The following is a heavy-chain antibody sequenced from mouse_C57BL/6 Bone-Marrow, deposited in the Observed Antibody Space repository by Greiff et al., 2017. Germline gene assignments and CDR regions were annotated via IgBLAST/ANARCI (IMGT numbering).Heavy chain of an antibody. CDR3: ARLQQGPWFAY. V-gene: IGHV5-6*01. Sequence: EVQLVESGGDLVKPGGSLKLSCAASGFTFSSYGMSWVRQTPDKRLEWVATIISGGSYTYYPDSVKGRFTFSRDTAKNTLYLQMSSLKSEDAAIYNCARLQQGPWFAYWGQGTLVTVSA. CDR2: IISGGSYT. J-gene: IGHJ3*01. D-gene: IGHD4-1*02. CDR1: GFTFSSYG.